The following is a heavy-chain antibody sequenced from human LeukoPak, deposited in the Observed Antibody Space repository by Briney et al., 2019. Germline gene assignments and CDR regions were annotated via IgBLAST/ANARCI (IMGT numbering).Heavy chain of an antibody. D-gene: IGHD6-13*01. CDR1: GGSFSGYY. Sequence: SETLSLTCAVYGGSFSGYYWSWIRQPPGKGLEWIGEINHSGSTNYNPSLKSRVTISVDTSKNQFSLKLSSVTAADTAVYYCAKGPGYSSSGYGGWFDPWGQGTLVTVSS. CDR3: AKGPGYSSSGYGGWFDP. CDR2: INHSGST. V-gene: IGHV4-34*01. J-gene: IGHJ5*02.